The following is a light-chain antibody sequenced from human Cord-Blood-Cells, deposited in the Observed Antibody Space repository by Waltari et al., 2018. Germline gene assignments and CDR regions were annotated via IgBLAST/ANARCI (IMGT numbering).Light chain of an antibody. CDR3: QQYNNWPALT. CDR1: QSVSSN. Sequence: ELVMTQSPATLSVCPGERATLSCRASQSVSSNLAWYQQKPGQAPRLLIYGASTRATGIPARFSGSGSGTEFTLTISSLQSEDFAVYYCQQYNNWPALTFGGGTKVEIK. V-gene: IGKV3-15*01. CDR2: GAS. J-gene: IGKJ4*01.